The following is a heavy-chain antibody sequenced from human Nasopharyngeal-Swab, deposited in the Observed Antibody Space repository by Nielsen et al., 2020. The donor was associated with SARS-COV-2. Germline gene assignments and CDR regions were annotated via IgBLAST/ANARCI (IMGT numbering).Heavy chain of an antibody. CDR3: ARDSTYYYYGMDV. J-gene: IGHJ6*02. V-gene: IGHV3-7*03. CDR2: IKQDGSEK. Sequence: WIRQPPGKGLEWVANIKQDGSEKYYVDSVKGRFTISRDNAKNSLYLQMNSLRAEDTAVYYCARDSTYYYYGMDVWGQGTTVTVSS.